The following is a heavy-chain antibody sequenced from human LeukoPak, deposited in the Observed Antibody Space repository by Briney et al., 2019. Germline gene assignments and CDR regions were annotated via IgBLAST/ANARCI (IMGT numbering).Heavy chain of an antibody. CDR2: ITAGTTHI. Sequence: VGSLRLSCAASGFNFSPCAMTWVRQAPGKGLEWVSTITAGTTHIYYADSVKGRFTTSRDDAKTSLYLQLSSPRTEDTAVYYCARDGSGWSRDYWGQGTLVTVSS. CDR3: ARDGSGWSRDY. V-gene: IGHV3-21*01. CDR1: GFNFSPCA. J-gene: IGHJ4*02. D-gene: IGHD6-13*01.